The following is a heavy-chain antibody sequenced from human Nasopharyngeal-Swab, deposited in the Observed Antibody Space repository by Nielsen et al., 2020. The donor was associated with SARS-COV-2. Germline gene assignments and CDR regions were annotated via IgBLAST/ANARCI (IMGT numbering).Heavy chain of an antibody. CDR2: MNPNSGNT. CDR1: GYTFTSSD. J-gene: IGHJ6*03. D-gene: IGHD2-15*01. V-gene: IGHV1-8*01. Sequence: ASVKVSCKASGYTFTSSDINWVRQASGQGLEWMGWMNPNSGNTGYAQKFQGRVTMTRNTSISTAYLELTSLRSEDTAVYFCARGGGYCSGDSCYPPTWYYYYMDVWGKGTTVTVSS. CDR3: ARGGGYCSGDSCYPPTWYYYYMDV.